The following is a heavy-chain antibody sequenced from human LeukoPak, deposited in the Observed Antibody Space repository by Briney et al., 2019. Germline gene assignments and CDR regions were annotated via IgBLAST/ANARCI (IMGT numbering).Heavy chain of an antibody. CDR1: GGTFSSYA. CDR2: IIPIFGTA. V-gene: IGHV1-69*05. CDR3: ARVWDNFYYYYMDV. D-gene: IGHD3-16*01. Sequence: ASVKVSYKASGGTFSSYAIRWVRQAPGQGLEWMGGIIPIFGTANYAQKFQGRVTITTDESTSTAYMELSSLRSEDTAVYYCARVWDNFYYYYMDVWGKGTTVTVSS. J-gene: IGHJ6*03.